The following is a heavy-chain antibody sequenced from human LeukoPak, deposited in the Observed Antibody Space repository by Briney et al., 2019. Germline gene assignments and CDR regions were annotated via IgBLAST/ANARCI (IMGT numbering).Heavy chain of an antibody. CDR3: TTGPSFGYEW. J-gene: IGHJ4*02. V-gene: IGHV3-74*01. CDR2: IKSDGRAT. CDR1: GMTFSIHW. D-gene: IGHD3-22*01. Sequence: GGSLRLSCAASGMTFSIHWMYWVRQAPGKGLVWGSLIKSDGRATIYADSVKGRVTISRDDGKSTMYLQMNSLRGEGTAIYYCTTGPSFGYEWWGQGTVVTVSS.